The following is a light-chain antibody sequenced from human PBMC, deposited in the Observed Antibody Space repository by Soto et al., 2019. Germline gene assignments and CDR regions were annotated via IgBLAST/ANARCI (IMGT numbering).Light chain of an antibody. CDR2: EVN. CDR1: SSDVGGYNY. Sequence: QSALTQPPSASWSPGQSVTISCTGTSSDVGGYNYVSWYQQHPGKVPKLIIYEVNKRPSGIPDRFSGSKSGTTASLTVSGLQAEDEADYYCSSYAGSNNVIFGGGTKLTVL. V-gene: IGLV2-8*01. CDR3: SSYAGSNNVI. J-gene: IGLJ2*01.